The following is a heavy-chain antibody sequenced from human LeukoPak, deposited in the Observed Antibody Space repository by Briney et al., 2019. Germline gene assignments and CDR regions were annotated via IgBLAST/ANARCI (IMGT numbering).Heavy chain of an antibody. CDR3: ARIPPLDFWSGSQYYFDY. V-gene: IGHV2-70*11. D-gene: IGHD3-3*01. J-gene: IGHJ4*02. CDR2: IDWDDDK. Sequence: SGPTLVKPTQTLTLTCTFSGFSLSTSGMCVSWIRQPPGKALEWLARIDWDDDKYYSTSLKTRLTISKDTSKNQVVLTMTNMDPVDTATHYCARIPPLDFWSGSQYYFDYWGQGTLVTVSS. CDR1: GFSLSTSGMC.